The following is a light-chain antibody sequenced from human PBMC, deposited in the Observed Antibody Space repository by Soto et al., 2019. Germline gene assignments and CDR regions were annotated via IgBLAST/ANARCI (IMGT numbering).Light chain of an antibody. Sequence: DIQMTQSPSSLSASVGDRVTITCRASQAISNYLAWYQQKPGKVPKLLIYAASTLQSGVPSRFRGSGSGTDFTLTISSLQPEDVATYYCQKYNSAPWTFGQGTTVEIK. V-gene: IGKV1-27*01. CDR1: QAISNY. CDR3: QKYNSAPWT. CDR2: AAS. J-gene: IGKJ1*01.